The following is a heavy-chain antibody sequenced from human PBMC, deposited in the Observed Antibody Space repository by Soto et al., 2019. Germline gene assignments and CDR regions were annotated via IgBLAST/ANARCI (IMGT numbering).Heavy chain of an antibody. CDR1: GFTFGNYA. CDR2: ISDPGTST. J-gene: IGHJ3*01. Sequence: PGGSLRHSCAASGFTFGNYAMNWVRQAPGKGLEWISSISDPGTSTYYANSVKGRFSMSRDNSKNTLFLQMNRLRADDTAVYFCAKSLVTPSDAFDLWGRGTLVTVSS. V-gene: IGHV3-23*01. CDR3: AKSLVTPSDAFDL. D-gene: IGHD2-21*02.